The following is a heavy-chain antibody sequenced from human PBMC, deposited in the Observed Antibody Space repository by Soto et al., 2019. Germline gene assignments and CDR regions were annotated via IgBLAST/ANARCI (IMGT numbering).Heavy chain of an antibody. D-gene: IGHD6-13*01. J-gene: IGHJ4*01. CDR2: TDSDGSDT. CDR3: ARDRCWYLFDY. Sequence: EVQLVESGGGLVQPGGSLRLSCAASGFTFSSYWMYWVRQVPGKGLVWVSRTDSDGSDTSYADSVKGRFTISRDNAKNTLYLQMKSLRAEDTAVYYCARDRCWYLFDYWGQGTLVTVSS. CDR1: GFTFSSYW. V-gene: IGHV3-74*01.